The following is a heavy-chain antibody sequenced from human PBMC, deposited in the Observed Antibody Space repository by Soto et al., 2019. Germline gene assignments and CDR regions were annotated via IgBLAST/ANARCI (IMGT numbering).Heavy chain of an antibody. D-gene: IGHD6-6*01. CDR2: IIPIFGTA. CDR1: GGTFSSYA. J-gene: IGHJ6*02. CDR3: ASVAARPFYYYYGMDV. Sequence: SVKVSCKASGGTFSSYAISWVRQAPGQGLDWMGGIIPIFGTANYAQKFQGRVTITADKSTSTAYMELSSLRSEDTAVYYCASVAARPFYYYYGMDVWGQGTTVTVSS. V-gene: IGHV1-69*06.